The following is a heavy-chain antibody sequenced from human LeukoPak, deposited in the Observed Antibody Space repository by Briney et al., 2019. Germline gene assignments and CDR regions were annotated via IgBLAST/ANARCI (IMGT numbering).Heavy chain of an antibody. CDR3: ARGGTNWDSPYLCFDL. Sequence: VSVKVSCKAGGDIFNNYYFHWVRQAPGQGLEWMGWISPDNGDTQSAEKFQGRVTLTSVASISSAYMELSSLTSDDTAVYYCARGGTNWDSPYLCFDLWGRGTLVTVSS. J-gene: IGHJ2*01. D-gene: IGHD7-27*01. CDR1: GDIFNNYY. V-gene: IGHV1-2*02. CDR2: ISPDNGDT.